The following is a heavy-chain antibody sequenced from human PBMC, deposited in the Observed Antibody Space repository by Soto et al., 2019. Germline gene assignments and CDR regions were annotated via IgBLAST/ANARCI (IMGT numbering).Heavy chain of an antibody. CDR1: GYSFTSYW. V-gene: IGHV5-10-1*01. D-gene: IGHD3-10*01. CDR2: IDPSDSYT. CDR3: ARRGDGYNPLSYYYGMDV. J-gene: IGHJ6*02. Sequence: GESLKISCNGSGYSFTSYWISWVRQMPGKGLEWMGRIDPSDSYTNYSPSFQGHVTISADKSISTAYLQWSSLKASDTAMYYCARRGDGYNPLSYYYGMDVWGQGTTVTVSS.